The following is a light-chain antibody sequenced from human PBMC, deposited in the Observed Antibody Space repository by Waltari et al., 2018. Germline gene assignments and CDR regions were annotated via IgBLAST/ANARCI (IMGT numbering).Light chain of an antibody. J-gene: IGKJ2*01. CDR3: QQYNSYPYT. V-gene: IGKV1-5*03. Sequence: CRSMQSNGSVLAWDQHKTGKAPKLLIYRASSLESGVPSRFSGSGSGTEFTLTISSLQPDDFATYYCQQYNSYPYTFGQGTKLEIK. CDR1: QSNGSV. CDR2: RAS.